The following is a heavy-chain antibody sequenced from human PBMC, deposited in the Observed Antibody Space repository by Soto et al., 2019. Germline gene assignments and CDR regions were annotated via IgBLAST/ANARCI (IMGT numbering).Heavy chain of an antibody. D-gene: IGHD3-22*01. CDR3: ATRPLLPGAP. Sequence: EVQLVESGGGLIQPGGSLRLSCAASGFTFSSNDMKWVRQAPGKGLEWVSLIYSGGSTYYADSVTGRFTISRDNSKNTLYLQMSSLRDEDTAVYYCATRPLLPGAPWGQGTMVTVSS. CDR2: IYSGGST. J-gene: IGHJ3*01. V-gene: IGHV3-53*01. CDR1: GFTFSSND.